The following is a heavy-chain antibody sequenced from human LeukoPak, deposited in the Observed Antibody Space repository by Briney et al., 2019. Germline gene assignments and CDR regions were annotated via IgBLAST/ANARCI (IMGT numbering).Heavy chain of an antibody. CDR1: GFTFSTYT. J-gene: IGHJ4*02. D-gene: IGHD5-18*01. CDR3: ARDAGYVRFDF. Sequence: GGSLRLSCAASGFTFSTYTMHWVRQAPGKGLEYASSISGNGGSREYANSVKGRFTISRDNSRNTLYLQMGSLRAEDMAVYYCARDAGYVRFDFWGQGTLATVSS. V-gene: IGHV3-64*01. CDR2: ISGNGGSR.